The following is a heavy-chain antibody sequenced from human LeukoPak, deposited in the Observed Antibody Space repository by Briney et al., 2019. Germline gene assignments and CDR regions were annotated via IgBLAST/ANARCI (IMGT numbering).Heavy chain of an antibody. CDR2: IYYSGST. Sequence: PSETLSLTCTVSGGSISSYYWSWIRQPPGKGLEWIGYIYYSGSTNYNPSLKSRVTISVDTSRNQFSLKLSSVTAADTAVYYCARQDNWFDPWGQRTLVTVSS. J-gene: IGHJ5*02. CDR1: GGSISSYY. V-gene: IGHV4-59*08. CDR3: ARQDNWFDP.